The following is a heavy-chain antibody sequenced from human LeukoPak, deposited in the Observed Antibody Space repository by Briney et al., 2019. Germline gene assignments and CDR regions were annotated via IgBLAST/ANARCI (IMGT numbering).Heavy chain of an antibody. CDR1: GGSISSSSYY. CDR3: ARHGRYYDILTGYYYWFDP. D-gene: IGHD3-9*01. V-gene: IGHV4-39*01. J-gene: IGHJ5*02. CDR2: IYYSGST. Sequence: SETLSLTCTVSGGSISSSSYYWGWIRQPPGKGLEWIGSIYYSGSTSYNPALKSRVTISVDASKNQFSLKLSSVTAADTAVYYCARHGRYYDILTGYYYWFDPWGQGTLVTVSS.